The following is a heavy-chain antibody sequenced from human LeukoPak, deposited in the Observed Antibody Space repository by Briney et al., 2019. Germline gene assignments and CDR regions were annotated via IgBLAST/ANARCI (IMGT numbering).Heavy chain of an antibody. Sequence: ASVKVSCKASGYTFTSYGISWVRQAPGEGLEWMGWISAYNGNTNYAQKLQGRVTMTTDTSTSTAYMELRSLRSDDTAVYYCARDVLRYFDWLSNDAFDIWGQGTMVTVSS. CDR1: GYTFTSYG. J-gene: IGHJ3*02. CDR3: ARDVLRYFDWLSNDAFDI. D-gene: IGHD3-9*01. V-gene: IGHV1-18*01. CDR2: ISAYNGNT.